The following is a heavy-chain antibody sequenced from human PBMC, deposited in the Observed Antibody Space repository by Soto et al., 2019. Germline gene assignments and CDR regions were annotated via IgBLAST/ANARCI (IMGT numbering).Heavy chain of an antibody. CDR3: SFAPNWTYQLTRY. CDR1: ADTFTSYY. Sequence: GASVKVSCKAPADTFTSYYIHWMRQAPGHGLEWMGIINPNGGSTRFAQTFQGRITMTTDTSTSTAYMDLSGLQSEDTAVYYRSFAPNWTYQLTRYWGRGTQVTVSS. D-gene: IGHD2-2*01. J-gene: IGHJ4*02. V-gene: IGHV1-46*01. CDR2: INPNGGST.